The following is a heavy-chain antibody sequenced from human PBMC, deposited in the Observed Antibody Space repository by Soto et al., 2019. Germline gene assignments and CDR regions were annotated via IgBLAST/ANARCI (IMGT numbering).Heavy chain of an antibody. D-gene: IGHD4-4*01. V-gene: IGHV3-33*01. CDR3: ARGRYDYSNYYFDY. J-gene: IGHJ4*02. Sequence: QVQLAESGGGVVQPGRSLRLSCAASGFTFSSFGMHWVRQAPGKGLEWVAVIWYDGSNIHYADSVKGRFTISRDNSRNTLYLQMNSLRAEDTAVYYCARGRYDYSNYYFDYCGQGTLVTVSS. CDR1: GFTFSSFG. CDR2: IWYDGSNI.